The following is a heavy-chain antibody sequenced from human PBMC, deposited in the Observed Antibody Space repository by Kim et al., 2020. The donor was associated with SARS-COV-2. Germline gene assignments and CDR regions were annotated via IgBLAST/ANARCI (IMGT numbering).Heavy chain of an antibody. Sequence: YNPSLKSRVTISVDTSKNQFSLKRSSVTAADTAVYYCARDDSSGYYLNYWGQGTLVTVSS. J-gene: IGHJ4*02. D-gene: IGHD3-22*01. V-gene: IGHV4-39*01. CDR3: ARDDSSGYYLNY.